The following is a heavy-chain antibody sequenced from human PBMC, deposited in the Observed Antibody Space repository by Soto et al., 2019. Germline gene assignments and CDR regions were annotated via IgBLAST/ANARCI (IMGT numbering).Heavy chain of an antibody. CDR3: ARATNQYYYDSSGYRT. V-gene: IGHV3-66*01. J-gene: IGHJ5*02. CDR2: IYSGGST. CDR1: GFTVSSNY. D-gene: IGHD3-22*01. Sequence: GGSLRLSCAASGFTVSSNYISWVRQAPGKGLEWVSVIYSGGSTYYADSVKGRFTISRDNSKNTLYLQMNSLRAEDTAVYYCARATNQYYYDSSGYRTWGQGTPVTVSS.